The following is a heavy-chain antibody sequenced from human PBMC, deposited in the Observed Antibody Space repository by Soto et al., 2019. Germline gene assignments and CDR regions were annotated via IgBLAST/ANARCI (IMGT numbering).Heavy chain of an antibody. CDR2: IIPIFGTA. Sequence: QVQLVQSGAEVKKPGSSVKVSCKASGGTFSSYAISWVRQAPGQGLEWMGGIIPIFGTANYSQTFQGRVTVTADESTSTDCMELSSLRSEDTAMYCCAGGINPVVVADKVPNWFDPWGQGTLVPVSS. CDR3: AGGINPVVVADKVPNWFDP. CDR1: GGTFSSYA. J-gene: IGHJ5*02. D-gene: IGHD2-15*01. V-gene: IGHV1-69*12.